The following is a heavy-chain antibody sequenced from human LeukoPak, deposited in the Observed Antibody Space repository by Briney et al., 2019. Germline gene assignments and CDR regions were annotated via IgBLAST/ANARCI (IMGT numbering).Heavy chain of an antibody. J-gene: IGHJ2*01. V-gene: IGHV3-21*01. D-gene: IGHD4-17*01. CDR2: VSIGGSFI. CDR1: GFTFSSYG. CDR3: ARNKINTVTTGWYFDL. Sequence: GGSLRLSCAASGFTFSSYGMNWVRQAPGKGLEWVSFVSIGGSFIYYADSVKGRFTISRDDAKNSLYLEMNSLTAEDTAEYYCARNKINTVTTGWYFDLWGRGTLVSVSS.